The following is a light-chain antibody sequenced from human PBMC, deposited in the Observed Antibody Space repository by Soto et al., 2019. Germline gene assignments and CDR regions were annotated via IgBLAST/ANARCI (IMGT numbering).Light chain of an antibody. CDR1: RSDVGGYNY. Sequence: QSVPTEPASVSGSPGQSITISCTGSRSDVGGYNYVSWYQQHPGKAPKLMIYEVSNRPSGVSNRFSSSKSGNTASLTISGLQAEDEADYYCSSYTSSSTLYVFGTGTKVTV. CDR2: EVS. CDR3: SSYTSSSTLYV. V-gene: IGLV2-14*01. J-gene: IGLJ1*01.